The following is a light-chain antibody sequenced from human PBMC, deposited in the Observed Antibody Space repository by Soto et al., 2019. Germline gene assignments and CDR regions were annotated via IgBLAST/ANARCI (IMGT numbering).Light chain of an antibody. J-gene: IGKJ2*01. CDR2: AAS. Sequence: DIQMTQSPSSLSASVGSRVTITCRANQSISTYLNWYQRKQGKVPKLLIYAASSLQIGGPSKFRGSGSGTDFTLTISSLRPDDFATYYDHESYSTPYTFGQGTKLEIK. CDR1: QSISTY. CDR3: HESYSTPYT. V-gene: IGKV1-39*01.